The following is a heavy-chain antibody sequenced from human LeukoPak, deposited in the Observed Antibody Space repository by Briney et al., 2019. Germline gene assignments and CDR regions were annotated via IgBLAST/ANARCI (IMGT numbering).Heavy chain of an antibody. J-gene: IGHJ5*02. D-gene: IGHD4-17*01. CDR1: GGSISSYY. Sequence: SETLSLTCTVSGGSISSYYWSWIRQPPGKGLEWIGYIYYSGSTNYNPSLKSRVTISVDTSKNQFSLKLSSVTAADTAVYYCARRLGYGDYVNWFDPWGQGTLVTVSS. CDR2: IYYSGST. V-gene: IGHV4-59*08. CDR3: ARRLGYGDYVNWFDP.